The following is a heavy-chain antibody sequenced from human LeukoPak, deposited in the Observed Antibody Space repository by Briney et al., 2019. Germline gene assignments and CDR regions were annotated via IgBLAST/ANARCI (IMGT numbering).Heavy chain of an antibody. Sequence: PSETLSLTCTVSGGSISSYYWSWVRQPPGKGLEWIGYIYYSGSTNYNPSLKSRVTISVDTSKNQFSLRLSSVTAADTAVYYCVRHRRFFDWFDYWGQGTLVTVSS. J-gene: IGHJ4*02. CDR2: IYYSGST. V-gene: IGHV4-59*08. D-gene: IGHD3-9*01. CDR1: GGSISSYY. CDR3: VRHRRFFDWFDY.